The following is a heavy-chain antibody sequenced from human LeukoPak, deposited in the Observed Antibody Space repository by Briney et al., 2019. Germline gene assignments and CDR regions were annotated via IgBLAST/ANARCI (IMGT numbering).Heavy chain of an antibody. V-gene: IGHV4-34*01. CDR2: INHSGST. Sequence: SETLSLTCAVYGGSFSGYYWSWIRQPPGKGLEWIGEINHSGSTNYNPSLKSRVTISVDTSKNQFSLKLSSVTAADTAVYYCARAGRITIFGVVSTHDMDVWGKGATVTVSS. CDR1: GGSFSGYY. CDR3: ARAGRITIFGVVSTHDMDV. J-gene: IGHJ6*03. D-gene: IGHD3-3*01.